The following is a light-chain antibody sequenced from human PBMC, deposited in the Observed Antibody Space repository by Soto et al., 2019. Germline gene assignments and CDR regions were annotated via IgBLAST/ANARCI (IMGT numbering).Light chain of an antibody. CDR3: SSYTSSSTLEV. CDR2: DVS. V-gene: IGLV2-14*01. CDR1: SSDVGGYNY. Sequence: QSVLPQPASVSGSPGQSSTISCSGTSSDVGGYNYVSWYQQHPGKAPKLMIYDVSDRPSGVSNRFSGSKSGNTASLTISGLQAEDEADYYCSSYTSSSTLEVFGTGTKVTV. J-gene: IGLJ1*01.